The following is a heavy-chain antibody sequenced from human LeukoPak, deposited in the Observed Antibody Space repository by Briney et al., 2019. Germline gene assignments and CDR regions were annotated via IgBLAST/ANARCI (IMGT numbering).Heavy chain of an antibody. J-gene: IGHJ4*02. V-gene: IGHV3-23*01. CDR3: AKSYRNYDY. D-gene: IGHD4-11*01. CDR1: GFTFSSYA. CDR2: ITGSGLST. Sequence: GASLRLSCSASGFTFSSYAMTWVRQAPGKGLEWVSSITGSGLSTYYADSVKGRFTIPRDNSKNTLYLQVNSLRVEDTAVYYCAKSYRNYDYWGQGTLVTVSS.